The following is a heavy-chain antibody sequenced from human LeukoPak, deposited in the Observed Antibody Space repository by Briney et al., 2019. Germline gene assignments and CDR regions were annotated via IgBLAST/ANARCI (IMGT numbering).Heavy chain of an antibody. V-gene: IGHV1-46*01. CDR2: IKPSGVIT. D-gene: IGHD2-2*01. CDR3: ARAQTVPAAPRPSYHNWFDP. CDR1: GYTFTSYY. J-gene: IGHJ5*02. Sequence: GASVKFSCKASGYTFTSYYMHWVRHAPGQGLGWMGIIKPSGVITRYAQKFQGRVTITRDMSTSTVYMELRSLRSEDTAVYYCARAQTVPAAPRPSYHNWFDPWGQGTLVTVSS.